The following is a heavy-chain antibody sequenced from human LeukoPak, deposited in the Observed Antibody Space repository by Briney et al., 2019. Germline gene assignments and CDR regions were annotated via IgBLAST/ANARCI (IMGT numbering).Heavy chain of an antibody. Sequence: SETLSLTCTVSGGSISSGGYYWSWIRQPPGKGLEWIGYIYHSGSTYYNPSLKSRVTISVDRSKNQFSLKLSSVTAADTAVYYCASGLEPFINWFDPWGQGTLVTVSS. CDR3: ASGLEPFINWFDP. CDR2: IYHSGST. J-gene: IGHJ5*02. D-gene: IGHD1-1*01. CDR1: GGSISSGGYY. V-gene: IGHV4-30-2*01.